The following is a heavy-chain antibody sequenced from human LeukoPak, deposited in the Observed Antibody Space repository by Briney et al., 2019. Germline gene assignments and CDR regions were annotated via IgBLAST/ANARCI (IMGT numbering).Heavy chain of an antibody. J-gene: IGHJ3*02. D-gene: IGHD3-22*01. CDR1: GYDFTKYA. CDR3: ARGGDFYDSSGYYDDAFDI. Sequence: ASVKVSCKASGYDFTKYAVQWVCQAPGQRLEWMGWINPKSGGTNYAQKFQGRVTMTRDTSISTAYMELTRLRSDDTAVYYCARGGDFYDSSGYYDDAFDIWGRGTMVTVSS. CDR2: INPKSGGT. V-gene: IGHV1-2*02.